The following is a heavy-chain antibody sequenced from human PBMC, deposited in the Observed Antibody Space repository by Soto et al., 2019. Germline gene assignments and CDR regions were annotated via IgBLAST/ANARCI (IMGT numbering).Heavy chain of an antibody. CDR1: GFSFSSYA. Sequence: QVQLVESGGGVVQPGTSLRLSCTASGFSFSSYAIHWVRQAPGKGLEWVAVISYAESNTFYADSVKGRSTISRDNSKNTLYLQVKSLRAEDTAVYHCARDRENVLGFLERREHYYYYGMDVWGQGTTVTVS. V-gene: IGHV3-30*04. J-gene: IGHJ6*02. D-gene: IGHD3-3*01. CDR2: ISYAESNT. CDR3: ARDRENVLGFLERREHYYYYGMDV.